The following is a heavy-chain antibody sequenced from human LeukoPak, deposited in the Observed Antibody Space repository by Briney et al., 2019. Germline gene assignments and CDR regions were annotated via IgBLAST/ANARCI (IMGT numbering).Heavy chain of an antibody. V-gene: IGHV3-30*02. CDR1: GFTFSSYG. Sequence: GGSLRLSCAASGFTFSSYGMHWVRQAPGKGLEWVAFIRYDGRNKYYADSVKGRFTISRDNSKNTLYLQMNSLRAEDTAIYYCAKGQDYYDSGSSTYMDVWGKGTTVIISS. CDR2: IRYDGRNK. D-gene: IGHD3-10*01. J-gene: IGHJ6*03. CDR3: AKGQDYYDSGSSTYMDV.